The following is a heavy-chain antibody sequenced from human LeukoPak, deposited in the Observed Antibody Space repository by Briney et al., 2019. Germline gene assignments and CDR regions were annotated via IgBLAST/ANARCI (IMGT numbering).Heavy chain of an antibody. CDR1: GFTFSSYA. Sequence: PGGSLRLSCAASGFTFSSYAMSWVRQAPGKWLEWVSAISGSGGSTYYADSVKGRFTISRDNSKNTLYPQMNSLRAEDTAVYYCAKREDTLEIPSYLDYWGQGTLVTVSS. J-gene: IGHJ4*02. D-gene: IGHD1-1*01. CDR3: AKREDTLEIPSYLDY. V-gene: IGHV3-23*01. CDR2: ISGSGGST.